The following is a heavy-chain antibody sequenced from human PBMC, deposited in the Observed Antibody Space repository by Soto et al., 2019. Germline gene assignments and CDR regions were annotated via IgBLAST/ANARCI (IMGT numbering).Heavy chain of an antibody. Sequence: SETLCLTCAVSGGSISSTNWWCWVRQPPGKGLEWIGEIYHSGSTNYNPSLKSRVTISVDKSKNQFSLKLSSVTAADTAVYYCPRVSGRNYYAIDAWGQGTTVS. J-gene: IGHJ6*02. CDR3: PRVSGRNYYAIDA. CDR1: GGSISSTNW. CDR2: IYHSGST. D-gene: IGHD6-19*01. V-gene: IGHV4-4*02.